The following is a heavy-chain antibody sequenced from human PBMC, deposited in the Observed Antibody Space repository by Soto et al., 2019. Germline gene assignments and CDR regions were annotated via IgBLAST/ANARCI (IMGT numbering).Heavy chain of an antibody. CDR2: MSYDGTKE. CDR3: AKEFGITWIDH. CDR1: GFTLTTYG. V-gene: IGHV3-30*18. J-gene: IGHJ4*02. Sequence: HPGGSLRLSCAASGFTLTTYGMHWVCQAPGKGVEWVAAMSYDGTKEYYADSVKGRFTISRDSSRNTLFLQLNSLRAEDTAVYYCAKEFGITWIDHWGEGTLVTVSS. D-gene: IGHD1-1*01.